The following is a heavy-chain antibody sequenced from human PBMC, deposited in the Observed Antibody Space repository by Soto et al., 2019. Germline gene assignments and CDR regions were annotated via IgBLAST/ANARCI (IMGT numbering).Heavy chain of an antibody. CDR3: AKDMIGIGRSLGPMAV. V-gene: IGHV3-9*01. J-gene: IGHJ6*02. CDR1: GFTFDDYA. CDR2: ISWNSGSI. Sequence: GGSLRLSCAASGFTFDDYAMHWVRQAPGKGLEWVSGISWNSGSIGYADSVKGRFTISRDNAKNSLYLQMNSLRAEDTALYYCAKDMIGIGRSLGPMAVWGQGTTVTVSS. D-gene: IGHD2-15*01.